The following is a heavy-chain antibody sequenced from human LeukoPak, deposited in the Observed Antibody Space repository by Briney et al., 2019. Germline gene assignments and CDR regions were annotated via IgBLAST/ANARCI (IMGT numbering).Heavy chain of an antibody. D-gene: IGHD3-10*01. CDR3: ARGGYGPGSHYRY. V-gene: IGHV4-34*01. CDR1: ARSFTGYY. Sequence: SDTLSPPCAVNARSFTGYYWSWLPQPPGKGLEWIGDIDHTGSIRYTPSLRSRVTISVDTFKNQLSLKLRSVTAADRSIYYCARGGYGPGSHYRYWGQGTLVTVSS. J-gene: IGHJ4*02. CDR2: IDHTGSI.